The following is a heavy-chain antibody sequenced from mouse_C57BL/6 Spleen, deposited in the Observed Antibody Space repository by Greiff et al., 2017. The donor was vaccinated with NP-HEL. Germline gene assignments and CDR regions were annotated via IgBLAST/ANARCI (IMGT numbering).Heavy chain of an antibody. CDR3: ARGGGRGDYFDY. Sequence: EVQRVESGPGMVKPSQSLSLTCTVTGYSITSGYDWHWIRHFPGNKLEWMGYISYSGSTNYNPSLKSRISITHDTSKNHFFLTLNSVTTEDTATYYCARGGGRGDYFDYWGQGTTLTVSS. J-gene: IGHJ2*01. D-gene: IGHD3-3*01. CDR1: GYSITSGYD. V-gene: IGHV3-1*01. CDR2: ISYSGST.